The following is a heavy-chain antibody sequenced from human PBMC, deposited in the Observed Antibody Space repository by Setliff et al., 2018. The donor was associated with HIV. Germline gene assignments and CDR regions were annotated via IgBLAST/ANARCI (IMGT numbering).Heavy chain of an antibody. CDR2: IYTSASS. V-gene: IGHV4-4*08. J-gene: IGHJ2*01. Sequence: PSETLSLTCSVSGGSISSYYWSWIRQPPGKGLEWIGYIYTSASSNYHPSLKSRVTFSVDTSKHQFYLKLSSVTAAVTAVYYCAMSARFFYASGSRRYFDLWGRGTLVTVSS. CDR3: AMSARFFYASGSRRYFDL. D-gene: IGHD3-10*01. CDR1: GGSISSYY.